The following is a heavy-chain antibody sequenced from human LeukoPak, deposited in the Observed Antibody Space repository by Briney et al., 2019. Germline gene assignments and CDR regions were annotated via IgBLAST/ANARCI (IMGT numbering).Heavy chain of an antibody. Sequence: GGSLRLSCAASGFTFSSYAMHWVRQAPGKGLEWVAVISYDGSNKYYADSVKGRFTISRDNSKNPLYLQMNSLGGEDTAVYYCARGPSPDDFWSGYYSGFDYWGQGTLVTVSS. CDR1: GFTFSSYA. CDR3: ARGPSPDDFWSGYYSGFDY. J-gene: IGHJ4*02. D-gene: IGHD3-3*01. CDR2: ISYDGSNK. V-gene: IGHV3-30*01.